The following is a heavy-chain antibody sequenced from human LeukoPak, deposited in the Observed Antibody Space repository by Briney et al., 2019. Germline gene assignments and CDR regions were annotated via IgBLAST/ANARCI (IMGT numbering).Heavy chain of an antibody. V-gene: IGHV3-21*01. Sequence: GGSLRLSCAASGFTFSSYSINWVRQAPGKGLEWVSSISSSSSYIYYADSVKGRFTISRDNAKNSLYLQMDSLRAEDTAVYYCARDLAVGVVGATEAFDIWGQGTMVTVSS. CDR3: ARDLAVGVVGATEAFDI. CDR1: GFTFSSYS. D-gene: IGHD1-26*01. CDR2: ISSSSSYI. J-gene: IGHJ3*02.